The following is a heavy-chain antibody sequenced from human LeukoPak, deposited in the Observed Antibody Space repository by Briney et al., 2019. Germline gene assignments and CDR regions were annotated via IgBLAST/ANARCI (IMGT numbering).Heavy chain of an antibody. CDR1: GFTFSSSE. CDR3: ARDLSPVVRASPMGY. J-gene: IGHJ4*02. V-gene: IGHV3-48*03. D-gene: IGHD3-10*01. Sequence: GGSLRLSCAASGFTFSSSEMNWVRQTPGKGLEWVSYISSSGSTIYYADSVKGRFTISRDNAKNSLYLQMNSLRAEDTAVYYCARDLSPVVRASPMGYWGQGTPVTVSS. CDR2: ISSSGSTI.